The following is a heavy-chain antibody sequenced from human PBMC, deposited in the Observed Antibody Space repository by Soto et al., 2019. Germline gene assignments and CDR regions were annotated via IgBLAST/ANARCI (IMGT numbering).Heavy chain of an antibody. CDR3: ARDLTGYYYFDY. D-gene: IGHD3-9*01. J-gene: IGHJ4*02. CDR1: GGSISSYY. V-gene: IGHV4-59*01. CDR2: IYYSGST. Sequence: PSETLSLTCTVSGGSISSYYWSWIRQPPGKGLEWIGYIYYSGSTNYNPSLKSRVTISVDTSKNQFSLKLSSVTAADTAVYYCARDLTGYYYFDYWGQGTLVTVSS.